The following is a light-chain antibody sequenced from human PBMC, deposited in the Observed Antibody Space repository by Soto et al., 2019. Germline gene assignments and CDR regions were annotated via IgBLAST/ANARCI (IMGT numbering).Light chain of an antibody. CDR3: QSYDTSLSRSKV. Sequence: QSALTQPPSVSGAPGQRVTISCSGSSSNIGAGYLVHWYQQVPGTAPKLLIYDNTNRPSGVPDRFSGSKSGTSASLSITGLQAEDSADYFCQSYDTSLSRSKVFGGVTKLTVL. J-gene: IGLJ2*01. CDR1: SSNIGAGYL. V-gene: IGLV1-40*01. CDR2: DNT.